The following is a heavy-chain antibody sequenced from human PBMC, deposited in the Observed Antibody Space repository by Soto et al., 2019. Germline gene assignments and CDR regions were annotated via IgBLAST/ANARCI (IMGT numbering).Heavy chain of an antibody. CDR2: IIPIFGTA. J-gene: IGHJ6*02. CDR3: ARKGGSYSYYYYYYGMDV. V-gene: IGHV1-69*13. CDR1: GGTFSSYA. D-gene: IGHD1-26*01. Sequence: ASVKVSCKASGGTFSSYAISWVRQAPGQRLEWMGGIIPIFGTANYAQKFQGRVTITADESTSTVYMELSSLRSEDTAVYYCARKGGSYSYYYYYYGMDVWGQGTTVTVSS.